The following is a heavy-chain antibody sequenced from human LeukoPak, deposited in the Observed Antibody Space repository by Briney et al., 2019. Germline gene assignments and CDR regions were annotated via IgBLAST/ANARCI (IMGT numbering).Heavy chain of an antibody. CDR1: GGSFSSYA. Sequence: ASVKVSCKASGGSFSSYAISWVRQAPGQGLEWMGGIIPIFDTAIFAQKFQGRVTITADESTSTAYMELSSLRSEDTAVYYCARGVIVVVPAAIVDYYYYMDVWGKGTTVTVSS. V-gene: IGHV1-69*01. CDR3: ARGVIVVVPAAIVDYYYYMDV. CDR2: IIPIFDTA. D-gene: IGHD2-2*01. J-gene: IGHJ6*03.